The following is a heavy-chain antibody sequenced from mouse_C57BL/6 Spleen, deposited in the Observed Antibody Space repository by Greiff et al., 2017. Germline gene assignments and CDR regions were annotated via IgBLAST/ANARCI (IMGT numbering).Heavy chain of an antibody. CDR3: ASLNGSWCAY. J-gene: IGHJ3*01. V-gene: IGHV5-17*01. Sequence: EVQLVESGGGLVKPGGSLKLSCAASGFTFSDYGMHWVRQAPEKGLEWVAYISSGRSTIYYADTVKGRFTISRDNAKNTLFLQMTRLRAEDTAMYYCASLNGSWCAYWGQGTLVTVSA. CDR2: ISSGRSTI. CDR1: GFTFSDYG. D-gene: IGHD1-3*01.